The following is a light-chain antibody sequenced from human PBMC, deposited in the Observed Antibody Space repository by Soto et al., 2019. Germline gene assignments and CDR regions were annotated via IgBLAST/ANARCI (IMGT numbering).Light chain of an antibody. CDR2: SNN. CDR3: AAWDDSLNGFYV. Sequence: QSVLNQPPSASGTPGQRVTISCSGSSSNIGSNTVNWYQQLPGTAHKLLIYSNNQRPSGVPDRFSGSKSGTSASLAISGLQSEDEADYYCAAWDDSLNGFYVFGTGTKVTVL. V-gene: IGLV1-44*01. CDR1: SSNIGSNT. J-gene: IGLJ1*01.